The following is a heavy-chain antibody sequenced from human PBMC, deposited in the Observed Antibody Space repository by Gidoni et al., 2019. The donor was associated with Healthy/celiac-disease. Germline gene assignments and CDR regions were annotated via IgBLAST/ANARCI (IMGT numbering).Heavy chain of an antibody. D-gene: IGHD3-10*01. CDR2: IYYSGST. Sequence: QLQLQESGPGLVKPSETLSLTCTVSGGSISSSSYYWGWIRQPPGTGLEWIGSIYYSGSTYYNPSLKSRVTISVDTSKNQFSLKLSSVTAADTAVYYCARQRFGEAQVLGYFDYWGQGTLVTVSS. CDR1: GGSISSSSYY. CDR3: ARQRFGEAQVLGYFDY. V-gene: IGHV4-39*01. J-gene: IGHJ4*02.